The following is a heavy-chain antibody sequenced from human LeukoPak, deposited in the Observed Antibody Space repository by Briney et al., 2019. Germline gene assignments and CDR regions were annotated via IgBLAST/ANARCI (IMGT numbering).Heavy chain of an antibody. V-gene: IGHV3-7*01. Sequence: GGSLRLSCAASGFSFSAYWMSWVRQAPGKGLEWVANINEDGSDKYYVDSVKGRFTISRDNAKNSLYLQMNSLRAEDTAVYYCARDTYRFYDYWGQGTLVTVSS. CDR1: GFSFSAYW. CDR2: INEDGSDK. CDR3: ARDTYRFYDY. J-gene: IGHJ4*02.